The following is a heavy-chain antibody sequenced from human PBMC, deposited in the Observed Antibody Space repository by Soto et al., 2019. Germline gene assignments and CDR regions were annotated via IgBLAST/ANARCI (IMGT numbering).Heavy chain of an antibody. D-gene: IGHD3-10*01. CDR2: ISYDGSNK. CDR1: GFTFSSYA. Sequence: GGSLRLSCAASGFTFSSYAMHWVRQAPGKGLEWVAVISYDGSNKYYADSVKGRFTISRDNSKNTLYLQMNSLRAEDTAVYYCARDDDGEPNAFDVWGQGTMVTVSS. J-gene: IGHJ3*01. V-gene: IGHV3-30-3*01. CDR3: ARDDDGEPNAFDV.